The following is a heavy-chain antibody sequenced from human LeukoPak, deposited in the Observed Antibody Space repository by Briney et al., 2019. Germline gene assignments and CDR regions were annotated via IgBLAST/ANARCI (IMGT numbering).Heavy chain of an antibody. Sequence: TSETLSLTCAVSGGSISSYYWSWIRQPAGKGLEWLGRIYTSGSTNYNPFLKSRVTMSVDTSKNQFTLKLSSVTAADTAVYYCARDLAGADYFDYWGQGTLVTVSS. CDR3: ARDLAGADYFDY. V-gene: IGHV4-4*07. CDR2: IYTSGST. CDR1: GGSISSYY. J-gene: IGHJ4*02. D-gene: IGHD6-19*01.